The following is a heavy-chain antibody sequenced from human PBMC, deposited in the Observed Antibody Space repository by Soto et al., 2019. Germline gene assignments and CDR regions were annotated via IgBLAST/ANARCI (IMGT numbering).Heavy chain of an antibody. CDR3: ASCVGFDGSGYAFFDS. D-gene: IGHD3-10*01. Sequence: EVQLVESGGGLVKPGGSLRLSCAASGFTFSGHTINWVRQAPGKGLEWVSSVSSSSSYIYYADSVKGRFTVSRDNAEKSLFLQMNSRRAEDTAIYYWASCVGFDGSGYAFFDSWGQGTVVTVSS. J-gene: IGHJ4*02. CDR1: GFTFSGHT. V-gene: IGHV3-21*01. CDR2: VSSSSSYI.